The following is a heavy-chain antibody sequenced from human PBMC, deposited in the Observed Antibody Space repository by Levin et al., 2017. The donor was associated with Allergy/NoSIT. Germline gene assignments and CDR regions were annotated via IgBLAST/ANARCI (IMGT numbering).Heavy chain of an antibody. CDR1: GFIVSTRH. CDR3: ARGNVGPYYFDY. J-gene: IGHJ4*02. D-gene: IGHD1-26*01. Sequence: PGGSLRLSCAASGFIVSTRHMSWVRQAPGKGLEWLSFIYSDGRTHYADSVKGRFTISRDASKNTLHLQMNSLRAEDTAVYYCARGNVGPYYFDYWGQGTLVSVSS. CDR2: IYSDGRT. V-gene: IGHV3-53*01.